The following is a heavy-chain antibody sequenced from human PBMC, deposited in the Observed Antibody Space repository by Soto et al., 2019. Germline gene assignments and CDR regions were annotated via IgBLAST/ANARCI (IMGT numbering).Heavy chain of an antibody. CDR2: INPSDGST. CDR1: GYTFTTYY. Sequence: ASVKVSCKASGYTFTTYYMHWVRQAPGQGLEWMGLINPSDGSTTYAQKFQGRVTMTRDTSTSTVYMELSSLRSEDTAMYYCARRKERSGPHYFDYWGQGSQVTVSS. CDR3: ARRKERSGPHYFDY. J-gene: IGHJ4*02. V-gene: IGHV1-46*01. D-gene: IGHD6-25*01.